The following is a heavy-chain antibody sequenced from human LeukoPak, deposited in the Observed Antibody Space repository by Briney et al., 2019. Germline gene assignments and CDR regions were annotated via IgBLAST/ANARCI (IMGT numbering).Heavy chain of an antibody. CDR3: ARALPNLAVAAIYSYGMDV. D-gene: IGHD6-19*01. V-gene: IGHV1-18*01. CDR1: GYAFTSYG. J-gene: IGHJ6*02. Sequence: ASVKVSCKASGYAFTSYGISWVRQAPGQGHEWMGWISAYNGNPNYAPTLQVRATMTTDTSTSTAYTALRSLRSDDTAVYYCARALPNLAVAAIYSYGMDVWGQGTTVTVSS. CDR2: ISAYNGNP.